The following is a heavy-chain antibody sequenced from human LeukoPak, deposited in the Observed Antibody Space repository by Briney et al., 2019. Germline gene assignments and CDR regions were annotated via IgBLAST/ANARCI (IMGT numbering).Heavy chain of an antibody. CDR3: ARDQGGSYSAAFDI. CDR2: ISSSSSYI. V-gene: IGHV3-21*01. Sequence: GGSLRLSCAASGFTFSSDSMNWVRQAPGKGLEWVSSISSSSSYIYYADSVKGRLTISRDNAKNSLYLQMNSLRAEDTAVYYCARDQGGSYSAAFDIWGQGTMVTVSS. CDR1: GFTFSSDS. J-gene: IGHJ3*02. D-gene: IGHD1-26*01.